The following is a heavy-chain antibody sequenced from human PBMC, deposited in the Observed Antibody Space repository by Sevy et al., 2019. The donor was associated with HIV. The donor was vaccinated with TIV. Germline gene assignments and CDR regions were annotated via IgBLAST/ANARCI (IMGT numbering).Heavy chain of an antibody. J-gene: IGHJ3*02. D-gene: IGHD4-4*01. Sequence: ASVKVSCKASGGTFSSYAISWVRQAPGQGLEWMGGIIPIFGTANYAQKFQGRVTITADKSTSTAYMELSSLRSEDTAVYYCARDSLRGGKYLPFGLHDAVDIWGQGTMVTVSS. CDR2: IIPIFGTA. V-gene: IGHV1-69*06. CDR1: GGTFSSYA. CDR3: ARDSLRGGKYLPFGLHDAVDI.